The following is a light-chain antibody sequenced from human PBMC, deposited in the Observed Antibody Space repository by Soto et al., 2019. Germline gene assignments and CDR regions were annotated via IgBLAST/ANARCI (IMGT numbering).Light chain of an antibody. V-gene: IGLV2-8*01. CDR2: EVI. J-gene: IGLJ3*02. CDR1: SSDVGGYNY. CDR3: SSYAGNTWV. Sequence: QSALTQPPSASGSPGQSVTISCTGTSSDVGGYNYVSWHQQHPGKAPKLMIYEVIKRPSGVPDRFSGSKSGNTASLTVSGLQAEDEADYYCSSYAGNTWVFGGGTKLTVL.